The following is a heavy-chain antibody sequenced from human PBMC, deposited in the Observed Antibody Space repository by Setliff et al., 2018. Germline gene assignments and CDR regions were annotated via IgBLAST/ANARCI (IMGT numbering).Heavy chain of an antibody. Sequence: SETLSLTCTVSGGSISSGDCYWSWIRQPPGKGLEWIGYIYSSGSTYYNPSLKSRVSISVDTSKNQFSLKLSSVTAADTAVYYCARESRYYYDNLGTLDYWGQGTLVTVSS. CDR3: ARESRYYYDNLGTLDY. D-gene: IGHD3-22*01. CDR1: GGSISSGDCY. V-gene: IGHV4-30-4*08. J-gene: IGHJ4*02. CDR2: IYSSGST.